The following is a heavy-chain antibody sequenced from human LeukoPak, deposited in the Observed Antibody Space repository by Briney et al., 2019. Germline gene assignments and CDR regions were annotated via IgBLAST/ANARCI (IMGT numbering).Heavy chain of an antibody. CDR1: GFTVSSNY. J-gene: IGHJ6*02. Sequence: GGSLRLSCTASGFTVSSNYMCWVRQAPGKGLEWVSAISGSGGSTYYADSVKGRFTISRDNSKNTLYLQMNSLRAEDTAVYYCAKARSHVTDVWGQGTTVTVSS. D-gene: IGHD3-16*01. CDR3: AKARSHVTDV. V-gene: IGHV3-23*01. CDR2: ISGSGGST.